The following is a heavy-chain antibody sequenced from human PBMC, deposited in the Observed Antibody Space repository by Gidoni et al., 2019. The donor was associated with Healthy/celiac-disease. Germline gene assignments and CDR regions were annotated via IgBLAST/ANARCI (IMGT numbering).Heavy chain of an antibody. CDR3: ARTDYYGSGSWFDY. D-gene: IGHD3-10*01. CDR2: ISAYNGNT. Sequence: QVQLVQSGTEVKKPGASVKVSCKASGYTFPRYVITWVRQAPGQGLEWMGWISAYNGNTNYAQKLQSRVTMTTDTSTSTAYMELRSLRSGDTAVYYCARTDYYGSGSWFDYWGQGTLVTVSS. CDR1: GYTFPRYV. J-gene: IGHJ4*02. V-gene: IGHV1-18*01.